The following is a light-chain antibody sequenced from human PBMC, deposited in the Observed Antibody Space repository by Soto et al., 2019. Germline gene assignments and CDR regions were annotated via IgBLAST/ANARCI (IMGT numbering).Light chain of an antibody. Sequence: DIQMTQSPSTLSASVGDRVIITCRASQSISGWLAWYQQKPGKAPKLLIYKASTLEIGVPSRFSGSGSGTEFTLTISSLQPDDFATYYCQQYVTYWTFGQGTKVEIK. J-gene: IGKJ1*01. V-gene: IGKV1-5*03. CDR3: QQYVTYWT. CDR1: QSISGW. CDR2: KAS.